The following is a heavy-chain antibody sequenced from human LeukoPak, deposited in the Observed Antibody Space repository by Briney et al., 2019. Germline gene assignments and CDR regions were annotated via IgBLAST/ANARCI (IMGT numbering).Heavy chain of an antibody. CDR3: AVSAPNYYDSSGYYSYFQH. Sequence: GSLRLSCAASGFTFSSYNMNWVRQAPGKGLEWISYITSDSSIIYYADSVKGRFTISRDNAKNSLYLQMTSLRAEDTAVYYCAVSAPNYYDSSGYYSYFQHWGQGTLVSVSS. D-gene: IGHD3-22*01. V-gene: IGHV3-48*04. CDR2: ITSDSSII. CDR1: GFTFSSYN. J-gene: IGHJ1*01.